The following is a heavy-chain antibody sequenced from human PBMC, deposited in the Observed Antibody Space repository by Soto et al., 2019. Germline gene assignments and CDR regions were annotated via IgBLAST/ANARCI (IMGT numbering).Heavy chain of an antibody. V-gene: IGHV1-8*02. D-gene: IGHD3-16*01. CDR2: MNPNSGNT. CDR3: TRAYDAETFDF. CDR1: GYTFNNHD. J-gene: IGHJ5*01. Sequence: GASVKVSCKASGYTFNNHDIHWVRQAPGHGLEWVGWMNPNSGNTGYAQNFRGRVTMTQNTAIGTAYMELSSLRSDDTATYYCTRAYDAETFDFWGQGTRVTVSS.